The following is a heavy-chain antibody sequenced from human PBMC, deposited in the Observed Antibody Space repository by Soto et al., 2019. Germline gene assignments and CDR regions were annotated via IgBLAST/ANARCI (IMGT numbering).Heavy chain of an antibody. CDR2: IFWNDDK. CDR1: GFSLSTSGVG. CDR3: AHRRGSSSTGGAFDI. J-gene: IGHJ3*02. V-gene: IGHV2-5*01. D-gene: IGHD6-13*01. Sequence: SGPTLVNPTQTLTLTCTFSGFSLSTSGVGVGWVRQPPGKALECLAVIFWNDDKRYSPSLKTRLTITKDTSKNQVVLTLTNMDPVDTATYYCAHRRGSSSTGGAFDIWGQGTMVTVSS.